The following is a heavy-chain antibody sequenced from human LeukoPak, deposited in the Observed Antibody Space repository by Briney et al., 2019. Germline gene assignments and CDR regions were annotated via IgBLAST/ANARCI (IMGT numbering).Heavy chain of an antibody. V-gene: IGHV3-30-3*01. CDR2: ISYDGNNI. CDR1: GFTFSSYA. J-gene: IGHJ4*02. CDR3: ARDQPEHYLPSDY. Sequence: GRSLRLSCAASGFTFSSYAMHWVRQAPGKGLQWVAFISYDGNNIHYADSVKGRFTISRDNSKNTRYLQMNSLRLEDTAVFYCARDQPEHYLPSDYWGQGTLVTVSS. D-gene: IGHD1-14*01.